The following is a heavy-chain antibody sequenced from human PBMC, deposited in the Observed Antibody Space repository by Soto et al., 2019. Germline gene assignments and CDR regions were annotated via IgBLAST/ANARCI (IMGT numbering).Heavy chain of an antibody. CDR2: ITPVFGSV. CDR3: AREPLSIHADGLAP. V-gene: IGHV1-69*08. Sequence: QVRLIQSGPQVRKTGSSVRVSCEPSGETFASYNIAWVRQAPGQGLEWMGKITPVFGSVRYSQSFQGSLTITADRSTGTSHMELSDLRLDDSAVYFCAREPLSIHADGLAPWGQGTLVTVSS. J-gene: IGHJ5*02. CDR1: GETFASYN.